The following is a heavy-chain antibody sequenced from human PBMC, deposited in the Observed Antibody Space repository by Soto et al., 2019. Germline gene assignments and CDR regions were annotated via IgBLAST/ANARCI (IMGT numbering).Heavy chain of an antibody. D-gene: IGHD3-3*01. CDR3: AKDSWAIFGVPAGEYYAMDV. J-gene: IGHJ6*02. CDR1: GFTFGRYG. V-gene: IGHV3-23*01. CDR2: ISGSGGTT. Sequence: GGSLRLSCEASGFTFGRYGMHWVRQAPGMGLEWVSAISGSGGTTYYSDSVKGRFTISRDNSKNTVYLQMNDLRVEDAAEYFCAKDSWAIFGVPAGEYYAMDVWGQGTTVTVSS.